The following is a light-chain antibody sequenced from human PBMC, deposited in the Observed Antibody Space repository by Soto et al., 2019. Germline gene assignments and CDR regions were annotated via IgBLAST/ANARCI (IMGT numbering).Light chain of an antibody. J-gene: IGLJ1*01. Sequence: QSVLTQPPSASGSPGQSVTISCTGTRSDVGAYNYVSWYQQLPGKAPKLIIYEVSKRPSGVPDRFSGSKSGNTASLTVSGLQAEDEADYYCTSYAGTNSCFSVFGTGTQLTVL. CDR2: EVS. V-gene: IGLV2-8*01. CDR3: TSYAGTNSCFSV. CDR1: RSDVGAYNY.